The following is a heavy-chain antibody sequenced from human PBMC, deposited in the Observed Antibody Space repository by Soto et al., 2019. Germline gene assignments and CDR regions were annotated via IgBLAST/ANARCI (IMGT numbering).Heavy chain of an antibody. CDR1: GFSFSNAGLG. Sequence: QVTVKESGPVLVKHTETLTLTCTVSGFSFSNAGLGVSWIRQPPGKALEWLAHIFSNDEKSYSTSLKSRLTISKDTSKSQVVLIMTNMDPVDTATYYCASTYSASWYWFDPWGQGTLVTVSS. CDR2: IFSNDEK. J-gene: IGHJ5*02. D-gene: IGHD6-13*01. CDR3: ASTYSASWYWFDP. V-gene: IGHV2-26*04.